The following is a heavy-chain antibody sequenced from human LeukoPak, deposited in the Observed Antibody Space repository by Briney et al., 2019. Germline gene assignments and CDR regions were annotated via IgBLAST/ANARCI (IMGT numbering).Heavy chain of an antibody. J-gene: IGHJ6*03. Sequence: ASVKVSCKASGYTFTSYGISWVRQAAGQGLEWMGWISAYNGNTNYAQKLQGRVTMTTDASTSTAYMELRSLRSDDTAVYYCARVGPPILLWFGELDLSYMDVWGKGTTVTLSS. CDR2: ISAYNGNT. V-gene: IGHV1-18*01. CDR1: GYTFTSYG. D-gene: IGHD3-10*01. CDR3: ARVGPPILLWFGELDLSYMDV.